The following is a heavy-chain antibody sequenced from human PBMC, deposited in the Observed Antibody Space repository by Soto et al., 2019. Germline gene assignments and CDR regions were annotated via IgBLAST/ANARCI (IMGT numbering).Heavy chain of an antibody. V-gene: IGHV1-69*02. Sequence: SVKVSCKASGGTFSSYTVSWVRQAPGQGLEWMGRIIPILGIANYAQKFQGRVTITADKSTGTAYMELSSLRFEDTAVYYCANPPRYWAQGTLVTVPS. CDR2: IIPILGIA. CDR1: GGTFSSYT. J-gene: IGHJ4*02. CDR3: ANPPRY.